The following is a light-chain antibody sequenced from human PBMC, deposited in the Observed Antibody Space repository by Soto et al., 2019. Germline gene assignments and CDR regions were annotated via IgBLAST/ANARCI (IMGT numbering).Light chain of an antibody. CDR2: AAS. J-gene: IGKJ4*01. CDR3: QQANSFPLT. Sequence: DIQMTQSPSSVSASVGDRVTITCRASQDINTWLAWYQQKPGKAPNLLIYAASNLLSGVPSRFSGSGSGTDFTLTISSLQTEDFATYYCQQANSFPLTFGGGTKVEIK. V-gene: IGKV1D-12*01. CDR1: QDINTW.